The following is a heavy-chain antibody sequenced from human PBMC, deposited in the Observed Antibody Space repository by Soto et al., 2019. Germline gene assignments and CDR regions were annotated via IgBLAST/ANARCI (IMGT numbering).Heavy chain of an antibody. CDR3: ARDVEGYSGYDSPGFDY. Sequence: PSQTLSLTCAISGDSVSSNSAAWNWIRQSPSRGLEWLGRTYYRSKWYNDYAVSVKSRITINPDTSKTQFALHLYSVTPEDTAVDYCARDVEGYSGYDSPGFDYWGQGTLVTVSS. CDR1: GDSVSSNSAA. CDR2: TYYRSKWYN. J-gene: IGHJ4*02. D-gene: IGHD5-12*01. V-gene: IGHV6-1*01.